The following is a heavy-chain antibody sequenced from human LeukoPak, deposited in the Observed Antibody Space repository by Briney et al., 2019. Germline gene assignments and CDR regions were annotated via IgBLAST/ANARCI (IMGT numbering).Heavy chain of an antibody. CDR3: ASRNDILTGYVFDF. CDR1: GGSVDGYY. CDR2: IYYSGST. V-gene: IGHV4-39*01. Sequence: SETLSLTCTVSGGSVDGYYWGWIRQPPGKGLEWIGSIYYSGSTSYNPSLKSRVTISVDTSKNQFSLKLTSVTAADTAVYYCASRNDILTGYVFDFWGQGTLVTVSS. J-gene: IGHJ4*02. D-gene: IGHD3-9*01.